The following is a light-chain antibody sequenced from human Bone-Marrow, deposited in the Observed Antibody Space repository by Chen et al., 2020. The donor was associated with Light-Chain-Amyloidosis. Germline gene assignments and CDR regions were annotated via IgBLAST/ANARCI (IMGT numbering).Light chain of an antibody. CDR2: EVT. CDR3: SSYTITYTLV. Sequence: QSALTQPASVSGSPGQSITISCTGTSSDVGGDNHVSCYQQHPDKAPKLMIYEVTNRPSWVPDRLSGSNAYNTASQTISGLQTEDEADYFSSSYTITYTLVFGSGTRVTVL. V-gene: IGLV2-14*01. J-gene: IGLJ1*01. CDR1: SSDVGGDNH.